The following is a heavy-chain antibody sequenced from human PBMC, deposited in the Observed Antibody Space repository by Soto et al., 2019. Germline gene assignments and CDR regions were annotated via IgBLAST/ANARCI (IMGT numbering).Heavy chain of an antibody. Sequence: GGSLRLSCAASGFTFSSYAMSWVRQAPGKGLEWVSSISGSGGSTYYAESVKGRFTVSRDNSKNTLYLQMFSLRVEDTAVYHCAKILYDSYTSPLDYWGQGTLVTVSS. D-gene: IGHD3-22*01. CDR2: ISGSGGST. CDR1: GFTFSSYA. J-gene: IGHJ4*02. V-gene: IGHV3-23*01. CDR3: AKILYDSYTSPLDY.